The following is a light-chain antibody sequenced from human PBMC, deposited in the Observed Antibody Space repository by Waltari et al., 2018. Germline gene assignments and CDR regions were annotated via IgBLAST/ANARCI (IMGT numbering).Light chain of an antibody. V-gene: IGLV6-57*03. CDR2: EDD. CDR3: QSYHAGNPWV. CDR1: SGSIASNY. J-gene: IGLJ3*02. Sequence: NFMLTQPHSVSESPGRTVTISCTRSSGSIASNYVQWYQQRPGSAPTTVIYEDDQRPSVVPDRFSGSIDSSSNSASLTISGLKTEDEADYYCQSYHAGNPWVFGGGTRLTVV.